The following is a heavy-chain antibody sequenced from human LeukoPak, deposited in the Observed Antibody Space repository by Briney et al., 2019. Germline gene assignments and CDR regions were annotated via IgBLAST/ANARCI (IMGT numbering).Heavy chain of an antibody. CDR2: IYTSGST. CDR3: ATERPSTDYYYYYYMDV. CDR1: GGSLSSGSYY. Sequence: SQTLSLTCTVSGGSLSSGSYYWSWIRQPAGKGLEWIGRIYTSGSTNYNPSLKSRVTISVDTSKNQFSLKLSSVTAADTAVYYCATERPSTDYYYYYYMDVWGKGTTVTVSS. J-gene: IGHJ6*03. V-gene: IGHV4-61*02. D-gene: IGHD4-17*01.